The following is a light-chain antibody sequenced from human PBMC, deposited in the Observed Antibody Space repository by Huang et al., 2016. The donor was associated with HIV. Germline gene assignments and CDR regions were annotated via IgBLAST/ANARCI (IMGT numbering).Light chain of an antibody. V-gene: IGKV2-28*01. CDR1: QSLLRSNGYTY. CDR3: MQGLQTPGVT. CDR2: LGS. J-gene: IGKJ3*01. Sequence: IVMTQSPLSLPVTPGEPASISCRSSQSLLRSNGYTYLDWYLQRPGQAPQLLIYLGSNRASGVPDRFSGSASCTNVTLKVSRVEADDLGTYYCMQGLQTPGVTFGPGTKVDFK.